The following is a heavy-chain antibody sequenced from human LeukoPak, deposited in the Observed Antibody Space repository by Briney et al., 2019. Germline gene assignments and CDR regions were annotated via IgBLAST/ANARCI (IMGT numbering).Heavy chain of an antibody. Sequence: GGSLRLSCAASGFTFSSYAMHWVRQAPGKGLEWVAVISYDGSNKYYADSVKGRFTISRDNSKNTLYLQMNSLRAEDTAVYYCAKVYYYGSGSYPFDYWGQGTLVTVSS. CDR2: ISYDGSNK. J-gene: IGHJ4*02. CDR1: GFTFSSYA. V-gene: IGHV3-30-3*01. D-gene: IGHD3-10*01. CDR3: AKVYYYGSGSYPFDY.